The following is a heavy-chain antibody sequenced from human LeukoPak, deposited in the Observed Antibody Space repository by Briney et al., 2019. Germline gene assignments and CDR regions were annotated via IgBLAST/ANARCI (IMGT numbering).Heavy chain of an antibody. J-gene: IGHJ4*02. D-gene: IGHD3-16*01. CDR2: IYYSGST. V-gene: IGHV4-59*01. Sequence: SETLSLTCTVSGGSISSYYWSWIRQPPGKGLEWIGYIYYSGSTNYNPSLKSRVTISVDTSKNQFSLKLSSVTAADTAVYYCARRRGGSYGFDYWGQGTLVTVSS. CDR1: GGSISSYY. CDR3: ARRRGGSYGFDY.